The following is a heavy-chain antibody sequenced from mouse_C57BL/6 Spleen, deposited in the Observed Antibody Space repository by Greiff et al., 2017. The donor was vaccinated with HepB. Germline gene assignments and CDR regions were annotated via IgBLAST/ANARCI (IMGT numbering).Heavy chain of an antibody. V-gene: IGHV1-64*01. CDR3: ARDDYGSSCMDY. CDR2: IHPNSGST. D-gene: IGHD1-1*01. CDR1: GYTFTSYW. J-gene: IGHJ2*01. Sequence: QVQLQQPGAELVKPGASVKLSCKASGYTFTSYWMHWVKQRPGQGLEWIGMIHPNSGSTNYNEKFKSKATLPVDNSSSTAYMQLSSLTSDDSAVYYCARDDYGSSCMDYWGQGTTLTVSS.